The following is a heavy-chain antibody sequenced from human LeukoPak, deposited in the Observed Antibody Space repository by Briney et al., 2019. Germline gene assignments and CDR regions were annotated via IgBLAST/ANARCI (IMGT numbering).Heavy chain of an antibody. CDR2: ISAYNGNT. V-gene: IGHV1-18*01. Sequence: ASVKVSCKASGYTFTSYGISWVRQAPGQGLEWMGWISAYNGNTNYAQKLQGRVTMTTDTSTSTAYMELRSLRSDDTAVYYCARDLSGLAVAGTLDYWGQGTLVTVSS. J-gene: IGHJ4*02. CDR1: GYTFTSYG. D-gene: IGHD6-19*01. CDR3: ARDLSGLAVAGTLDY.